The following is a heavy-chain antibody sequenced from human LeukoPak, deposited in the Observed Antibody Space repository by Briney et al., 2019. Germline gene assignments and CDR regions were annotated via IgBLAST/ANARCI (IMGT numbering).Heavy chain of an antibody. CDR2: ISGSGGST. D-gene: IGHD1-26*01. J-gene: IGHJ4*02. V-gene: IGHV3-23*01. Sequence: GGSLRLSCAASGFTFSNYAMSWVRQAPGKGLEWVSAISGSGGSTYYADSVKGRFTISRDNSKNTLYLQMDSLRPEDTAMYYCAKGIRAVGATNFDYWGQGTLVTVSS. CDR1: GFTFSNYA. CDR3: AKGIRAVGATNFDY.